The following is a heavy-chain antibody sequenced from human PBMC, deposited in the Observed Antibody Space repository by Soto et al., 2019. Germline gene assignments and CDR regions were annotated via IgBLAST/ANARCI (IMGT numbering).Heavy chain of an antibody. CDR3: ARHLSGSYDFWSGPQGGYYYYGMDV. D-gene: IGHD3-3*01. CDR2: IDPSDSYT. Sequence: WESLKISCKGSGYSFTSYWISWVRQMPGKGLEWMGRIDPSDSYTNYSPSFQGHVTISADKSISTAYLQWSSLKASDTAMYYCARHLSGSYDFWSGPQGGYYYYGMDVCGQGNTFTVSS. V-gene: IGHV5-10-1*01. J-gene: IGHJ6*02. CDR1: GYSFTSYW.